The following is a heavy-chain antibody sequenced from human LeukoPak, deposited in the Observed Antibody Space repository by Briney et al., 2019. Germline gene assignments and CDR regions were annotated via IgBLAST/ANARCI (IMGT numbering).Heavy chain of an antibody. J-gene: IGHJ4*02. D-gene: IGHD2-15*01. CDR3: ARVLSGGSCIFDY. CDR2: IKENGSEE. V-gene: IGHV3-7*03. Sequence: TGGSLRLSCAASGFTFTSYSMNWVRQAPGKGPEWVANIKENGSEEYYVDSVKGRFTISRDNAKNSLYLQMNSLRAEDTAVYYCARVLSGGSCIFDYWGQGTPVTVSS. CDR1: GFTFTSYS.